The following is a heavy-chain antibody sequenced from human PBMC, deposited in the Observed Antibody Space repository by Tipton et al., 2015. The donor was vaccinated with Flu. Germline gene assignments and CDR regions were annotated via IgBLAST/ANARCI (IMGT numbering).Heavy chain of an antibody. Sequence: TLSLTCTVSGGSISSYYWSWIRQPPGKGLEWIGYIYYSGSTNYNPSLKSRVTISVGTSKNQFSLKLSSVTAADTAVYYCARDEGRYDFWSGYSHYGMDVWGQGTTVTVSS. CDR3: ARDEGRYDFWSGYSHYGMDV. CDR1: GGSISSYY. V-gene: IGHV4-59*01. CDR2: IYYSGST. J-gene: IGHJ6*02. D-gene: IGHD3-3*01.